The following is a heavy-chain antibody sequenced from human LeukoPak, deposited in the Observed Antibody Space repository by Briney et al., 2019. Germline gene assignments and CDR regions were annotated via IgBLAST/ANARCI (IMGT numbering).Heavy chain of an antibody. Sequence: GGSLRLSCAASGFTFRSYAMSWVRQAPGKGLEWVSAISGSGGSTYYTDSVKGRFSISRDNSKNTLYLQMNSLRAEDTAVYCCAKDIGRDDYWGQGTLVTVSS. CDR3: AKDIGRDDY. V-gene: IGHV3-23*01. J-gene: IGHJ4*02. CDR2: ISGSGGST. CDR1: GFTFRSYA. D-gene: IGHD2-15*01.